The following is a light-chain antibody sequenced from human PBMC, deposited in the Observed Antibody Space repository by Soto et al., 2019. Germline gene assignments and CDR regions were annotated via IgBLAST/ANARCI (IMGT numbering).Light chain of an antibody. V-gene: IGKV3-15*01. J-gene: IGKJ1*01. CDR2: GAS. CDR1: HSVSSH. CDR3: QQYKNWPP. Sequence: EMMMTQSPATLSVSPGERVTLSCRTSHSVSSHVAWYQQKPGQAPRLLLYGASTRATGVPARFSGGGFRTEFTLTISSLQAEDFADYCCQQYKNWPPFGQGTKVDIK.